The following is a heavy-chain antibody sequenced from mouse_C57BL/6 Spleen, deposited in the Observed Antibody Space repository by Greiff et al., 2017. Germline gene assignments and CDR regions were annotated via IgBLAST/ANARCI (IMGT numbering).Heavy chain of an antibody. CDR3: AREGRWLWYFDV. D-gene: IGHD1-1*02. CDR1: GYTFTSYW. V-gene: IGHV1-55*01. CDR2: IYPGSGST. J-gene: IGHJ1*03. Sequence: QVQLKQSGAELVKPGASVKMSCKASGYTFTSYWITWVKQRPGQGLEWIGDIYPGSGSTNYNEKFQSKATLTVDTSSSPAYMQLSSLTSEDSAVDYWAREGRWLWYFDVWGTGTTVTVSS.